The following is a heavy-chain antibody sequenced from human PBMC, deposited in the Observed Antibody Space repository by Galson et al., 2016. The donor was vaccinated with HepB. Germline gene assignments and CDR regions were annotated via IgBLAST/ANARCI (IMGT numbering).Heavy chain of an antibody. V-gene: IGHV1-69*13. Sequence: SVKVSCKASGGTFSTFNSYAISWVRQAPGQGLEWMGGIIPIFGTTNYAQKFQGRVTFTADGSTSTVYMELSSLRSEDTAVYYCARDNEFGFGVSDYYYYGMDFWGQGTTVTVSS. CDR1: GGTFSTFNSYA. J-gene: IGHJ6*02. CDR2: IIPIFGTT. CDR3: ARDNEFGFGVSDYYYYGMDF. D-gene: IGHD3-10*01.